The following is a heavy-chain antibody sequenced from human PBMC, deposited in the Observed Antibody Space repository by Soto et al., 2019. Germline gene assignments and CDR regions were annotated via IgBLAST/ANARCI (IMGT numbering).Heavy chain of an antibody. V-gene: IGHV3-23*01. J-gene: IGHJ6*02. CDR1: GLTFGSYA. CDR3: AKPMAAAGRSYYYYGVDV. CDR2: ISGGGVST. Sequence: EVQLLEAGGGLVQPGGSLRLSCAASGLTFGSYAMTWVRQAPGKGLEWVSGISGGGVSTYYADTVKGRFTISRDKSKNTLNLQMSSQRVADTAVYYCAKPMAAAGRSYYYYGVDVWGQGTTVTVSS. D-gene: IGHD6-13*01.